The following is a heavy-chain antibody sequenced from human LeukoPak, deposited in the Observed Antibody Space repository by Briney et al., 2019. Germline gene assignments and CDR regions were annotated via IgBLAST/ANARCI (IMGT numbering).Heavy chain of an antibody. Sequence: SETLSLTCAVSGGPISSSNWWSWVRQPPGKGLEWIGEIYHSGSTNYNPSLKSRVTISVDKSKNQFSLKLSSVTAADTAVYYCARKGYGDYNRNFHYWGQGTLVTVSS. CDR3: ARKGYGDYNRNFHY. D-gene: IGHD4-17*01. CDR2: IYHSGST. J-gene: IGHJ4*02. CDR1: GGPISSSNW. V-gene: IGHV4-4*02.